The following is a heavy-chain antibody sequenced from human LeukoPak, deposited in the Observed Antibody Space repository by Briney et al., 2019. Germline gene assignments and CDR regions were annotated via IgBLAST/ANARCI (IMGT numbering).Heavy chain of an antibody. Sequence: SETLSLTCAVYGGSFSGYYWSWLRQPPGKGLEWLGEINHSGSTNYNPSLKSRVTISVDTSKNQFSLKLSSVTAADTAVYYCARSHITMVRGVKGLNWFDPWGQGTLVTVSS. CDR1: GGSFSGYY. V-gene: IGHV4-34*01. J-gene: IGHJ5*02. CDR3: ARSHITMVRGVKGLNWFDP. CDR2: INHSGST. D-gene: IGHD3-10*01.